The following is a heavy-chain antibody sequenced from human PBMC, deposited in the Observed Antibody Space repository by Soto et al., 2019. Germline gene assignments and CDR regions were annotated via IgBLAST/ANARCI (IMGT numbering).Heavy chain of an antibody. Sequence: SETLSLTCAVYGGSFSGYYWSWIRQPPGKGLEWIGEINHSGSTNYNPSLKSRVTISVDTSKNQFSLKLSSVTAADTAVYYCARAAAGTGYYYYYGMDVWGQGTTVT. D-gene: IGHD6-13*01. J-gene: IGHJ6*02. CDR1: GGSFSGYY. CDR2: INHSGST. CDR3: ARAAAGTGYYYYYGMDV. V-gene: IGHV4-34*01.